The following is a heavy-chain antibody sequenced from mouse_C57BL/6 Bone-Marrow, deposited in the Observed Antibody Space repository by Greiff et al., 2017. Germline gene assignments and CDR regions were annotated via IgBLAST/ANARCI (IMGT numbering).Heavy chain of an antibody. J-gene: IGHJ2*01. CDR2: ISYDGSN. D-gene: IGHD1-1*02. Sequence: DVKLQESGPGLVKPSQSLSLTCSVTGYSITSGYYWNWIRQFPGNKLEWMGYISYDGSNNYNPSLKNRISITRDTSKNQFFLKLNSVTTEDTATYYCAREGLWSRDYFDYWGQGTTLTVSS. CDR3: AREGLWSRDYFDY. CDR1: GYSITSGYY. V-gene: IGHV3-6*01.